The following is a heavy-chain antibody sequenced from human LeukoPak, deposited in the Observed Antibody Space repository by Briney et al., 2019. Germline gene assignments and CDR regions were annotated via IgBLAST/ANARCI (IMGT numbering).Heavy chain of an antibody. J-gene: IGHJ5*02. Sequence: ASVKVSCKASGYTFTGYYMHWVRQAPGQGLEWMGWINPNSGGTNYAQKFQGRVTMTRDTSISTAYMELSRLRSDDTAVYYCARTSSDIAAAGEFDPWGQGTLVTVSS. D-gene: IGHD6-13*01. CDR3: ARTSSDIAAAGEFDP. CDR1: GYTFTGYY. CDR2: INPNSGGT. V-gene: IGHV1-2*02.